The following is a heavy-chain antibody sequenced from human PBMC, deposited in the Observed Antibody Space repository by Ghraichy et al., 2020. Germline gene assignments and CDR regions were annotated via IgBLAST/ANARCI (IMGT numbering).Heavy chain of an antibody. CDR2: IYYSGST. V-gene: IGHV4-39*07. Sequence: SETLSLTCTVSGGSISSSSYYWGWIRQPPGKGLEWIGSIYYSGSTYYNPSLKSRVTISVDTSKNQFSLKLSSVTAADTAVYYCARGESDILTGSENHMDVWGQGTTVTVSS. CDR1: GGSISSSSYY. D-gene: IGHD3-9*01. CDR3: ARGESDILTGSENHMDV. J-gene: IGHJ6*02.